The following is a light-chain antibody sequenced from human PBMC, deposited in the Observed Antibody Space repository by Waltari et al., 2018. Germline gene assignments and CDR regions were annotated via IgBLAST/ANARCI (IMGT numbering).Light chain of an antibody. V-gene: IGKV3-15*01. CDR1: QSVSSN. J-gene: IGKJ5*01. Sequence: EIVMTQSPATLSVSPGERATLSCRASQSVSSNLAWYQQKPGQAPRLLIYGASTRATGIPARFSGSGSGTEFNLTISSLQSEDVAVYYCQQYNNWPPRVTFGQGTRLEIK. CDR2: GAS. CDR3: QQYNNWPPRVT.